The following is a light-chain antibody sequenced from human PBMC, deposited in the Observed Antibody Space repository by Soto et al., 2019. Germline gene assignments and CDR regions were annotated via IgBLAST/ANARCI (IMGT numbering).Light chain of an antibody. CDR1: QDISNY. V-gene: IGKV1-33*01. CDR2: DAS. J-gene: IGKJ3*01. Sequence: EIQMTQSPSCLSASVGYGFIITCQAIQDISNYLNWSQQKPGKAHNLLIYDASNLEKGVPSRLSGSGSGTDFTLTISSMQPEDIATYYCQQYDNLSLFTFAPGTKVD. CDR3: QQYDNLSLFT.